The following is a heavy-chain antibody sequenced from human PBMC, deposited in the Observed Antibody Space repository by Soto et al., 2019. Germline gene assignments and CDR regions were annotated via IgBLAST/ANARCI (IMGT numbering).Heavy chain of an antibody. Sequence: AGGSLRLSCAASGFTFSSYSMNWVRQAPGKGLEWVSYISSSSSTIYYADSVKGRFTISRDNAKNSLYLQMNSLRAEDTAVYYCARGLFGGNFDYWGQGTLVTVSS. CDR2: ISSSSSTI. J-gene: IGHJ4*02. CDR1: GFTFSSYS. D-gene: IGHD2-21*01. CDR3: ARGLFGGNFDY. V-gene: IGHV3-48*01.